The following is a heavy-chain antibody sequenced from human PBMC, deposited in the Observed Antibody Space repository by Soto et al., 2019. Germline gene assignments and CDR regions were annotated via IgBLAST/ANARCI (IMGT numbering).Heavy chain of an antibody. Sequence: EVQLVESGGGLVKPAGSLRLSCAASGFTFTRYSMNWVRQAPGKGLEWVSSISSTTNYIYYADSMKGRFTVSRDNAKNSVYLEMNSLSAEDTAVYYCARESEDLTSNFDYWGQGTLVTVSS. J-gene: IGHJ4*02. CDR1: GFTFTRYS. CDR3: ARESEDLTSNFDY. V-gene: IGHV3-21*01. CDR2: ISSTTNYI.